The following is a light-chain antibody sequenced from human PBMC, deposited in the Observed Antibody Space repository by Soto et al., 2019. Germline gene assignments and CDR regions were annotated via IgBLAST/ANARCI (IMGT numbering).Light chain of an antibody. CDR3: QQYGSSPIT. V-gene: IGKV3-20*01. CDR2: GAS. J-gene: IGKJ5*01. CDR1: QSVSGSR. Sequence: ETVLTQSPGTLSLSPGETPTLSCRASQSVSGSRLAWYHQKPGQAPRLLIYGASARATGIPDKFSGSGSGTEFTLTISRLEPEDFAVYYCQQYGSSPITFGQGTRLEIK.